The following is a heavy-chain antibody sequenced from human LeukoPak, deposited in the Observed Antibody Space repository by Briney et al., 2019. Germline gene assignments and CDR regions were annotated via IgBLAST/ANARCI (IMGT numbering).Heavy chain of an antibody. CDR3: ARPKYSSSWQIFDY. Sequence: GGSLRLSCAASGFTFSDYYMSWIRQAPGKGLEWVSYISSSGNTIYYADSGKGRFTTSRDNAKNSLYLQMNSLRAEDTAVYYCARPKYSSSWQIFDYWGQGTLVTASS. V-gene: IGHV3-11*01. J-gene: IGHJ4*02. D-gene: IGHD6-13*01. CDR2: ISSSGNTI. CDR1: GFTFSDYY.